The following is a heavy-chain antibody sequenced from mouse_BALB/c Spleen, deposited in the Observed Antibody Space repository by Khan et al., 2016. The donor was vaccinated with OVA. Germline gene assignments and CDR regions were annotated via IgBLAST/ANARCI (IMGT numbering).Heavy chain of an antibody. D-gene: IGHD1-1*01. J-gene: IGHJ3*01. V-gene: IGHV5-6*01. CDR2: VSTGGSYT. CDR1: GFTFSTYG. Sequence: EVMLVESGGDLVKPGGSLKLSCAASGFTFSTYGMSWVRQAPDKRLEWVATVSTGGSYTYYPDSVKGRFTISRENAKNTLDLQRSGLRSDDTAMFYCTRLAYYYDSEGFAYWGQGTLVTVSA. CDR3: TRLAYYYDSEGFAY.